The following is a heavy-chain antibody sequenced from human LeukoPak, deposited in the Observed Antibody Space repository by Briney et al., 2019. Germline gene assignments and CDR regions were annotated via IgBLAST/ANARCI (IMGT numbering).Heavy chain of an antibody. CDR3: ATDWSTKEGRNFDS. J-gene: IGHJ4*02. CDR2: ISHDETYS. Sequence: GRSLRLSCVGSGITFSNFGLHWVRQPPGKGLEWVAVISHDETYSDYADSVRGRFTISRDNSRNTLYLQMNSLRAEDTAVYFCATDWSTKEGRNFDSWGQGSLVTVSS. D-gene: IGHD1/OR15-1a*01. V-gene: IGHV3-30*03. CDR1: GITFSNFG.